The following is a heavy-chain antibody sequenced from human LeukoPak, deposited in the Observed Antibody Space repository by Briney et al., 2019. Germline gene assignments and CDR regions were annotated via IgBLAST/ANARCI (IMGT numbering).Heavy chain of an antibody. CDR1: GGSISSYY. CDR2: IYYSGRT. D-gene: IGHD1-26*01. CDR3: ARGRESSGSCPDAFDI. Sequence: SETLSLTCTISGGSISSYYWSWIRQPPGKGLEWVGSIYYSGRTNYNPSLKSRVAMSVDTSKNQFSQKLRSVTAADTAVNDCARGRESSGSCPDAFDIWGQGRMVTVSS. V-gene: IGHV4-59*01. J-gene: IGHJ3*02.